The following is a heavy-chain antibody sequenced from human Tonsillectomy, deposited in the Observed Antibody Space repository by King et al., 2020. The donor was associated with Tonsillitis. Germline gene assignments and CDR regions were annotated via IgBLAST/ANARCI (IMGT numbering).Heavy chain of an antibody. CDR2: ISYDGSNK. Sequence: QLVQSGGGVVQPGRSLRLSCAASGVTFSNYGMHWGRQAPGKGLEWVAVISYDGSNKYYADSVKGRFTISRDNSKNTLYLQMNSLRAEDTAVYYCAKPSYNWNDVLDFWGQGTLVTVSS. D-gene: IGHD1-20*01. CDR1: GVTFSNYG. J-gene: IGHJ4*02. CDR3: AKPSYNWNDVLDF. V-gene: IGHV3-30*18.